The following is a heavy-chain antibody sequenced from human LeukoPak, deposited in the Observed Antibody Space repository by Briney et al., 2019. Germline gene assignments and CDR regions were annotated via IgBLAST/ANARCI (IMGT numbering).Heavy chain of an antibody. V-gene: IGHV4-61*02. CDR1: GGSISSGSYY. CDR3: ASGTGYYYGMDV. J-gene: IGHJ6*02. Sequence: SETLSLTCTVSGGSISSGSYYWSWIRQPAGKGLEWIGRIYTSGSTNYNPSLKSRVTISVDTSKNQFSLKLSSVTAADTAVYYCASGTGYYYGMDVWAKGPRSPSP. D-gene: IGHD3-10*01. CDR2: IYTSGST.